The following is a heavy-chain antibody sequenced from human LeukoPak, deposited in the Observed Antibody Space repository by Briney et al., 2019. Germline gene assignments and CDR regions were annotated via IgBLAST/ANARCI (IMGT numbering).Heavy chain of an antibody. V-gene: IGHV3-48*02. Sequence: GGSLRLSCAASGFXFSSYSINWVRQAPGKGLEWVSYISSSSSTIYYADSVKGRFTISRDNAKNSLYLQMDSLRDEDTAVYYCARANYDILTGYRYAHWDYWGQGTLVTVSS. D-gene: IGHD3-9*01. CDR3: ARANYDILTGYRYAHWDY. CDR1: GFXFSSYS. J-gene: IGHJ4*02. CDR2: ISSSSSTI.